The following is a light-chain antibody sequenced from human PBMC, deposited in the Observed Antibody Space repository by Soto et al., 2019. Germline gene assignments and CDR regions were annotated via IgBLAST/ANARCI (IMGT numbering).Light chain of an antibody. CDR3: AAWDDSLNASYV. J-gene: IGLJ1*01. CDR1: SSNIGSNT. V-gene: IGLV1-44*01. Sequence: QSLLTQPPSASGTPGQRVTISCSGSSSNIGSNTVNWYQQLPGTAPKLLIYSNNHRPSGVPDRFSGSKSGTSASLAISGLQSEDEADYYCAAWDDSLNASYVFGTGTKVTVL. CDR2: SNN.